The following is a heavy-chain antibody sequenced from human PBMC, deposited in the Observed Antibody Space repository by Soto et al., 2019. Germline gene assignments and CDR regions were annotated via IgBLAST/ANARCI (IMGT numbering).Heavy chain of an antibody. D-gene: IGHD3-3*01. CDR3: ARDQTIFGVVKSIVGGGMDV. CDR2: IWYDGSNK. V-gene: IGHV3-33*01. Sequence: QVQLVESGGGVVQPGRSLRLSCAVSGFTFSYYGMHWVRQAPGKWLEWVAVIWYDGSNKYYTESVKGRFTISRDNSKNTLYLQMNSLRAEDTAVYYCARDQTIFGVVKSIVGGGMDVWGQGTTVTVSS. J-gene: IGHJ6*02. CDR1: GFTFSYYG.